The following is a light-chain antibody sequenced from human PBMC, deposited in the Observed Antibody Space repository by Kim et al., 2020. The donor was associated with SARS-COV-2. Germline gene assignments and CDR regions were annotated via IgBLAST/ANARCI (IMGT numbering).Light chain of an antibody. CDR1: QGISHD. CDR2: AAS. CDR3: QKYNGDPCT. V-gene: IGKV1-27*01. J-gene: IGKJ2*02. Sequence: ASVGDRVTITCRESQGISHDLAWYQQKPGNAPKHLIFAASAVHSGVPSRFSGSGSGTDFTLTISSLQPEDVATYYCQKYNGDPCTFGQGSKVDIK.